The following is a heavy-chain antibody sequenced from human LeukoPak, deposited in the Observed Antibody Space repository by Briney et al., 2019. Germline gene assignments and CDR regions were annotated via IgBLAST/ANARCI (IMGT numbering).Heavy chain of an antibody. CDR2: IIGSSGST. CDR3: AKGAYDYIEIAYFDY. D-gene: IGHD5-12*01. CDR1: GFSFNNYA. Sequence: PGGSLRLSCVASGFSFNNYAMNWVRQAPGEGLEWVSLIIGSSGSTFYADSVKGRFTISRDKSKNTLYLQMNSLRAEDTAVYYCAKGAYDYIEIAYFDYWAQGSLVTVSS. J-gene: IGHJ4*02. V-gene: IGHV3-23*01.